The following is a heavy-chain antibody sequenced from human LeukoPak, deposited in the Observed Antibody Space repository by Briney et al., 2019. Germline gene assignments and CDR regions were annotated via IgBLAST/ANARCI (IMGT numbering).Heavy chain of an antibody. CDR3: AILVAGTRFDP. V-gene: IGHV1-69*04. CDR2: IIPILGIA. Sequence: GASVKVSCKASGGTFSSYAISWVRQAPGQGLEWMGRIIPILGIANYAQKLQGRVTMTTDTSTSTAYMELRSLRSDDTAVYYCAILVAGTRFDPWGQGTLVTVSS. J-gene: IGHJ5*02. CDR1: GGTFSSYA. D-gene: IGHD2/OR15-2a*01.